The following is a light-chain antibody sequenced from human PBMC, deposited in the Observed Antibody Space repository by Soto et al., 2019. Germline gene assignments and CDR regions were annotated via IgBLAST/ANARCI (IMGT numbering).Light chain of an antibody. CDR2: DAS. Sequence: EIVLTQSPATLSLSPGERATLSCRASQSVSSYLAWYQQKPGQAPRLLIYDASNRATGIPARFSVSGSGTDVTLTISSLEPEDFAVYYCQQRSNWPWTFGQGTKVEIK. CDR1: QSVSSY. J-gene: IGKJ1*01. V-gene: IGKV3-11*01. CDR3: QQRSNWPWT.